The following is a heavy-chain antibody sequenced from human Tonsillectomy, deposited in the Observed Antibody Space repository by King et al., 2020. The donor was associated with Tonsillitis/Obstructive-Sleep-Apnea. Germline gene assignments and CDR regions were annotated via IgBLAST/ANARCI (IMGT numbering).Heavy chain of an antibody. D-gene: IGHD3-10*01. CDR2: INSDGSST. J-gene: IGHJ6*03. V-gene: IGHV3-74*01. Sequence: VQLVESGGGVVQPGGSLRLSCAASGFTFSSYWMHWVRQAPGKGLVWVSRINSDGSSTSYADSVKGRFTISRDNAKNTLYLQMNSLRAEDTAVYYCARAGYGSGRKNYYYMDVWGKGTTVTVSS. CDR3: ARAGYGSGRKNYYYMDV. CDR1: GFTFSSYW.